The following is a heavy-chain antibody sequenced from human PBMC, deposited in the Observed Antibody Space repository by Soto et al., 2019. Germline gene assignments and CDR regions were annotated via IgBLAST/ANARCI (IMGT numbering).Heavy chain of an antibody. CDR2: IYHSETT. J-gene: IGHJ4*01. D-gene: IGHD4-17*01. Sequence: SETPSLTCAVSGDSISSSYWWSWVRQPPGKGLEWIGEIYHSETTNYNPSLKSRVTLSMDKSKNQFSLMLTSVTAADTAVYFCARYDFGIFDYWGHGILVTVSS. CDR3: ARYDFGIFDY. V-gene: IGHV4-4*02. CDR1: GDSISSSYW.